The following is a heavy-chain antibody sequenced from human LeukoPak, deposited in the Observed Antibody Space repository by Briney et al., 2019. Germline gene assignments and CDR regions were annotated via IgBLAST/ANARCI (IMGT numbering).Heavy chain of an antibody. CDR1: GGSISSGDYY. V-gene: IGHV4-30-4*08. D-gene: IGHD5-18*01. Sequence: PSETLSLTCTVSGGSISSGDYYWSWIRQPPGRGLEWIGYIYYSGSTYYNPSLKSRVTISVDTSKNQFSLNLSSVTAADTAVYYCARDLPSYGSPQTFWHFDLWGRGTLVTVSS. J-gene: IGHJ2*01. CDR2: IYYSGST. CDR3: ARDLPSYGSPQTFWHFDL.